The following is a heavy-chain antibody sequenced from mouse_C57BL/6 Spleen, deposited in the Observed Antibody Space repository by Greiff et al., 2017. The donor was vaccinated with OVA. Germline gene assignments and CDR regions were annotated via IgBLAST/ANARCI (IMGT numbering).Heavy chain of an antibody. V-gene: IGHV5-17*01. CDR3: ARGDYAGFAY. Sequence: EVQGVESGGGLVKPGGSLKLSCAASGFTFSDYGMHWVRQAPEKGLEWVAYISSGSSTIYYADTVKGRCTISRDNAKNTLFLQMTRLRAEDTAMYYCARGDYAGFAYWGQGTLVTVSA. CDR1: GFTFSDYG. D-gene: IGHD2-4*01. CDR2: ISSGSSTI. J-gene: IGHJ3*01.